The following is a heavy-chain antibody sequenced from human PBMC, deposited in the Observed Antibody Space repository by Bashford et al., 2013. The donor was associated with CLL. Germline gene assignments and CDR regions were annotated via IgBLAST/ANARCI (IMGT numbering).Heavy chain of an antibody. V-gene: IGHV4-34*01. CDR3: ARGPMIVVVINPGEPYYYYYYGMDV. CDR1: WVLQWLL. J-gene: IGHJ6*02. CDR2: INHSGST. D-gene: IGHD3-22*01. Sequence: SETPVPHLRCLWWVLQWLLLELDPPAPREGGWSGVGEINHSGSTNYNPSLKSRVTISVDTSKNQFSLKLSSVTAADTAVYYCARGPMIVVVINPGEPYYYYYYGMDVWGQGTTVTVSS.